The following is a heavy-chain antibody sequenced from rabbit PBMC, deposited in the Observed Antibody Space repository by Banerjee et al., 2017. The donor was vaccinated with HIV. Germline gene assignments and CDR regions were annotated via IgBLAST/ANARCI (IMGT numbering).Heavy chain of an antibody. V-gene: IGHV1S40*01. CDR2: IDTGDGNT. Sequence: QSLEESGGDLVKPGASLTLTCTASGFSFSTIYYMCWVRQAPGKGLEWIACIDTGDGNTYYVSWVNGRFTISSHNAQNTLYLQLNSLTAADTATYFCVRVVAGVYFNLWGQGTLVTVS. CDR3: VRVVAGVYFNL. CDR1: GFSFSTIYY. J-gene: IGHJ4*01. D-gene: IGHD4-1*01.